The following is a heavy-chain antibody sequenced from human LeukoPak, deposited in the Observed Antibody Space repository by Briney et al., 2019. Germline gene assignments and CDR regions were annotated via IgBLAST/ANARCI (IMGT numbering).Heavy chain of an antibody. CDR1: GDTFTSYW. CDR3: ARREAAAGTDAFDI. J-gene: IGHJ3*02. Sequence: GESLKISCQVSGDTFTSYWIGWVRQMPGKGLEWMGIIYPGDSDTRYSPSFQGQVTISADKSISTAYLQWSSLKASDTAMYYCARREAAAGTDAFDIWGQGTMVTVSS. CDR2: IYPGDSDT. D-gene: IGHD6-13*01. V-gene: IGHV5-51*01.